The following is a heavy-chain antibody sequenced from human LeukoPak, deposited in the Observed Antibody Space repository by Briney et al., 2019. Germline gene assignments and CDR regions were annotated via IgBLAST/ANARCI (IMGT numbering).Heavy chain of an antibody. Sequence: SETLSLTCTVSGGSISSHYWSWIRQPPGKGLEWIGYIYYSGSTNYNPSLKSRVTMSIDTSKDQLSLTLTSVTAADSAVYYCASLSSGAAFDVWGQGTVVTVSS. J-gene: IGHJ3*01. V-gene: IGHV4-59*11. CDR1: GGSISSHY. CDR2: IYYSGST. D-gene: IGHD3-22*01. CDR3: ASLSSGAAFDV.